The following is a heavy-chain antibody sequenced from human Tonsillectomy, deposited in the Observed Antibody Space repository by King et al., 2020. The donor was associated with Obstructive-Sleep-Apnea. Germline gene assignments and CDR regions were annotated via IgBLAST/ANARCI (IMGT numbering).Heavy chain of an antibody. CDR2: IDNNTGNP. V-gene: IGHV7-4-1*02. Sequence: QLVQSGSELRKPGASVKVSCKASGYNLSTYVMNWVRQAPGQGLEWMGWIDNNTGNPTYAQGFTRRFVFSLDTSGSTAYLQISSLRTEDTAVYYCARGRSWFDPWGQGTLVTVSS. CDR1: GYNLSTYV. CDR3: ARGRSWFDP. J-gene: IGHJ5*02.